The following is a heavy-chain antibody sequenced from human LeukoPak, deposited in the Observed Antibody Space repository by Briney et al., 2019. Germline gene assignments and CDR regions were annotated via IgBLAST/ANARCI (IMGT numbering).Heavy chain of an antibody. J-gene: IGHJ6*02. CDR2: IKQDGSEK. D-gene: IGHD3-22*01. CDR3: ARDLSYSSGYFNYGMDV. V-gene: IGHV3-7*01. CDR1: GFTFSSYW. Sequence: GGSLRLSCAASGFTFSSYWMSWVRQAPGKGLEWVANIKQDGSEKYYVDSVKGRFTISRDNAKNSLYLQMNSLRAEDTAVYYCARDLSYSSGYFNYGMDVWGQGTTVTVSS.